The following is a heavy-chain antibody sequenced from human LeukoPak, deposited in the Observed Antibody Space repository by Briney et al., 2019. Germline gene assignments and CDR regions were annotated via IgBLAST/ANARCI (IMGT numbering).Heavy chain of an antibody. J-gene: IGHJ2*01. CDR1: GGSINTYY. D-gene: IGHD2-15*01. CDR2: INYSGTT. V-gene: IGHV4-59*01. CDR3: ARDPRLYCSGSSCFQSYYFDL. Sequence: SETLSLTCTVYGGSINTYYWSWIRQPPGKGLEWIGCINYSGTTNYNPSLKNRVTISVDTSKNHFSLRLTSVTAADTAVYYCARDPRLYCSGSSCFQSYYFDLWGLGALVTVSS.